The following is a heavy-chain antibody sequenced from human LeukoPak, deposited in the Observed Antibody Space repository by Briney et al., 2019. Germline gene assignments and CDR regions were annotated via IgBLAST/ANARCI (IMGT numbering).Heavy chain of an antibody. CDR2: MNPNSGNT. CDR1: GYTFTSYD. D-gene: IGHD2-15*01. CDR3: ARRLGYCSDGSCYSPNY. V-gene: IGHV1-8*01. Sequence: ASVKVSCKASGYTFTSYDINWVRQATGQGLEWMGWMNPNSGNTGYAQKFQGRVAMTRNSSISTAYMELSSLRSEDTAVYYCARRLGYCSDGSCYSPNYWGQGTLVTVSS. J-gene: IGHJ4*02.